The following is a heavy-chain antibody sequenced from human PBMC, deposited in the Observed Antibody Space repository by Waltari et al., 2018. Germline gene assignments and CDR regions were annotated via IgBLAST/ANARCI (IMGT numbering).Heavy chain of an antibody. CDR1: GFTFSSYA. Sequence: EVQLLESGGGLVQPGGSLRLSCAASGFTFSSYAMSWVRPATGKWLELVSAMSGSGCSTYYADSVKGRFTISRDNSKNTLYLQINSLRAEDTAVYYCAKDSITMIVVVEDFDYWGQGTLVTVSS. J-gene: IGHJ4*02. V-gene: IGHV3-23*01. CDR2: MSGSGCST. D-gene: IGHD3-22*01. CDR3: AKDSITMIVVVEDFDY.